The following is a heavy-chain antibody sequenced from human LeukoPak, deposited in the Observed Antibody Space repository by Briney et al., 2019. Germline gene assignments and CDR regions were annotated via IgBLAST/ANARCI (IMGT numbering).Heavy chain of an antibody. V-gene: IGHV3-30*02. CDR3: ARFPIAVAGNGGFDY. CDR2: IRYDGSNK. Sequence: PGGSLRLSCAASGFTFSSYGMHWVRQAPGKGLEWVAFIRYDGSNKYYADSVKGRFTISRDNSKNTLYLQMNSLRAEDTAVYYCARFPIAVAGNGGFDYWGQGTLVTVSS. D-gene: IGHD6-19*01. J-gene: IGHJ4*02. CDR1: GFTFSSYG.